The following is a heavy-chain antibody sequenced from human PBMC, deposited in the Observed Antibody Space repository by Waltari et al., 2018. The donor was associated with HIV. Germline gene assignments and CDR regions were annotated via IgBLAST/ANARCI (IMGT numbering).Heavy chain of an antibody. J-gene: IGHJ4*02. CDR2: ISGSVGST. CDR1: GFTFTNYA. V-gene: IGHV3-23*04. CDR3: AKDDSTGSSGYYPFHY. Sequence: EVQLVESGGGLVQPGGSLRPSCSASGFTFTNYAMNWVRQAPGRGLGWVSAISGSVGSTYYADSVKGRFTISRDNSKNTLYLQMNSLRAEDTAVYYCAKDDSTGSSGYYPFHYWGQGTLITVSS. D-gene: IGHD3-22*01.